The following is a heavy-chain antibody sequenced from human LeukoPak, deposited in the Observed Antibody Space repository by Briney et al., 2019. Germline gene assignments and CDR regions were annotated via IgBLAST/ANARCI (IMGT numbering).Heavy chain of an antibody. Sequence: GGSLRLSCTASGFTFSSYGMHWVRQAPGKGLEWMAVIWYDGSNKYYADSVKGRFTISRDNSKNTLYLQMGSLRAEDMAVYFCARSSGYGYYFDYWGQGTLVTVSS. V-gene: IGHV3-33*01. D-gene: IGHD3-22*01. CDR1: GFTFSSYG. J-gene: IGHJ4*02. CDR2: IWYDGSNK. CDR3: ARSSGYGYYFDY.